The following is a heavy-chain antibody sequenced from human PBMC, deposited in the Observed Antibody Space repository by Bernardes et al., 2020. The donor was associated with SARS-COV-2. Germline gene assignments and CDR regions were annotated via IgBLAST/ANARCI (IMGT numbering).Heavy chain of an antibody. CDR1: GYTFTGSY. J-gene: IGHJ3*02. Sequence: ASVKVSCKASGYTFTGSYIHWVLQAPGQGLEWIVLINPNSGGTNYAQKFQGWVTMTRDTSISTAYMELSRLRSDDTAVYYCARRYLEDAFDIWGQGTMVTVSS. V-gene: IGHV1-2*04. D-gene: IGHD1-20*01. CDR2: INPNSGGT. CDR3: ARRYLEDAFDI.